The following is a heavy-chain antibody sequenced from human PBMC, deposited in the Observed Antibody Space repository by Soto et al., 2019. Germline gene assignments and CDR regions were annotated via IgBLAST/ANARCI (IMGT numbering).Heavy chain of an antibody. Sequence: GGSLRLSCAASGFTFSSYAMSWVSQAPGKGLEWVSAISGSGGSTYYADSVKGRFTISRDNSKNTLYLQMNSLRAEDTAVYYCAKKGAAPEFCLDYWGQGTLVTVSS. CDR1: GFTFSSYA. CDR3: AKKGAAPEFCLDY. V-gene: IGHV3-23*01. CDR2: ISGSGGST. D-gene: IGHD2-15*01. J-gene: IGHJ4*02.